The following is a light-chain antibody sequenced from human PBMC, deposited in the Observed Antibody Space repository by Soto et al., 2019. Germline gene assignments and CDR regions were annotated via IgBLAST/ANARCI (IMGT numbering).Light chain of an antibody. Sequence: EIVLTQSPGTLSLSPGERATLSCRASQTVRTNYLAWFQHKPGQAPRLLIYGASSRATGIPDRFSGSGSGTDFILTNNRLEPEDFAVYFCQQYSDSPLTFGGGTKVEIK. CDR2: GAS. CDR1: QTVRTNY. CDR3: QQYSDSPLT. V-gene: IGKV3-20*01. J-gene: IGKJ4*01.